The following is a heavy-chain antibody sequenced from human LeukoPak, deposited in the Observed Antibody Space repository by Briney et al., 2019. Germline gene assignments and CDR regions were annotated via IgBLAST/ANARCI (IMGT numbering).Heavy chain of an antibody. CDR1: GFTFSSYR. CDR2: IKQDGSEK. D-gene: IGHD1-26*01. CDR3: ARVAPYSIIFGYSYYYMDV. Sequence: GGSLRLSCAASGFTFSSYRMSWVRQAPGKGLEWVANIKQDGSEKYYVDSVKGRFTISRDNAKNSLSLQMNSLRADDTGVYYCARVAPYSIIFGYSYYYMDVWGKGTTVSVSS. J-gene: IGHJ6*03. V-gene: IGHV3-7*01.